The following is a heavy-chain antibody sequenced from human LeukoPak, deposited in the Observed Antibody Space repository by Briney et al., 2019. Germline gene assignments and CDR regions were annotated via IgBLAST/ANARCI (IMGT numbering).Heavy chain of an antibody. CDR3: ARSHYFDSSGSDFDS. V-gene: IGHV3-53*01. J-gene: IGHJ4*02. CDR2: LLTGAST. CDR1: GISVSSNS. Sequence: GGSLRLSCSVTGISVSSNSLTWVRQAPGKGLEWVAALLTGASTYYAASVKGRFTISRGNSRNIVYLQMNSLIIEDTAVYYCARSHYFDSSGSDFDSWGQGTLVTVSS. D-gene: IGHD3-22*01.